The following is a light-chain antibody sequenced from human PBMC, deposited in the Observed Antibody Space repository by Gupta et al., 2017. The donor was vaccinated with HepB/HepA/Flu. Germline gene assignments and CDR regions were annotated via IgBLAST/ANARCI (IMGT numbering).Light chain of an antibody. Sequence: QVVLTQSPSASASLGASVRLTCTLSSGHSSYSIAWHQQQPQKGPRYLMRLNSDGSFNKGDAIPDRFSGSSSGAERYLTISSLQSEDEADYYCQTWGTAILFGGGTKLTVL. CDR2: LNSDGSF. J-gene: IGLJ2*01. CDR3: QTWGTAIL. V-gene: IGLV4-69*01. CDR1: SGHSSYS.